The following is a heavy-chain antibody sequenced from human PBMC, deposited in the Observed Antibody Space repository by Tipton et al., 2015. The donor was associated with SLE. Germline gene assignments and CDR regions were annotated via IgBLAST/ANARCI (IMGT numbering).Heavy chain of an antibody. CDR1: GFTFSSYA. CDR2: ISYDGSNK. J-gene: IGHJ4*02. CDR3: ARVRSAAAAFDY. V-gene: IGHV3-30*04. Sequence: SLRLSCAASGFTFSSYAMHWVRQAPGKGLEWAAVISYDGSNKYYADSGKGRFTISRDNSKNTLYLQMNSLRAEDTAVYYCARVRSAAAAFDYWGQGTLVTVS. D-gene: IGHD6-13*01.